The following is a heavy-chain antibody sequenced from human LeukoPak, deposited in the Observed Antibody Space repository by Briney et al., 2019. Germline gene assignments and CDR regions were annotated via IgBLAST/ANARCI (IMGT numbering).Heavy chain of an antibody. CDR3: ARVLMKTSWFDP. J-gene: IGHJ5*02. V-gene: IGHV4-31*03. CDR2: IYYSGST. Sequence: SETLSLTCTVSGGSISSGGYYWSWIRQHPGKGLEWIGYIYYSGSTYYNPFLKSRVAISVDTSKNQFSLKLSSVTAADTAVYYCARVLMKTSWFDPWGQGTLVTVSS. CDR1: GGSISSGGYY.